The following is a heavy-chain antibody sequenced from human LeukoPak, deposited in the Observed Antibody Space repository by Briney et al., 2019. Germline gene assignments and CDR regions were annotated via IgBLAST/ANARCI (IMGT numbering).Heavy chain of an antibody. Sequence: PSETLSLTCTVSGGATSSSNYYWAWIRQPPGKGLEWMGSIFYSGTTHYNSSLKSRVTISVDTSKNQFSLKLSSVTAADTAVYYCARHSPTGYYYYGMDVWGQGTTVTVSS. CDR3: ARHSPTGYYYYGMDV. CDR1: GGATSSSNYY. J-gene: IGHJ6*02. CDR2: IFYSGTT. V-gene: IGHV4-39*01. D-gene: IGHD1-1*01.